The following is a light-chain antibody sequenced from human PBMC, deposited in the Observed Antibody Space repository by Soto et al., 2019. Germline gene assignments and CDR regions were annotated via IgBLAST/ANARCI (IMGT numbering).Light chain of an antibody. CDR1: SSNIGSNT. Sequence: QSALTQPPSASETPGQRFTISCALISSNIGSNTVNWYQQFPETAPKLLIFGNNQRPSGVPDRFSGSKSGTSASLAISGLQSEDEADYYCAARDDSLNGYVFGTGTKVTVL. V-gene: IGLV1-44*01. J-gene: IGLJ1*01. CDR3: AARDDSLNGYV. CDR2: GNN.